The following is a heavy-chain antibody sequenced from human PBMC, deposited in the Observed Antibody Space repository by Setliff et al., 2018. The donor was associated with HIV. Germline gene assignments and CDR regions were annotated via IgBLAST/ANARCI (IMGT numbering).Heavy chain of an antibody. CDR3: ARGTTPSWSYPYMAV. V-gene: IGHV1-3*01. D-gene: IGHD2-15*01. CDR2: INAGNGDT. CDR1: EYTFTLYG. J-gene: IGHJ6*03. Sequence: AAVKVSCKATEYTFTLYGMHWVRQAPGQRPEWVGRINAGNGDTEYSQKFQGRITITRDTSASTAYMELSSLRSEDTAVYFCARGTTPSWSYPYMAVWGKGSTVTV.